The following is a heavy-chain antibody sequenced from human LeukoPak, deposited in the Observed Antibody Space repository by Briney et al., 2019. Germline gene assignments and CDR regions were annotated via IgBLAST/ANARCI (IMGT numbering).Heavy chain of an antibody. J-gene: IGHJ6*02. V-gene: IGHV4-4*02. CDR1: GGSVSSDNW. CDR2: IHHDGTT. CDR3: ARRTRWAGESMTYYGIDV. Sequence: SGTLSLTCAVSGGSVSSDNWWSWVRQPPGKGLEWIGEIHHDGTTNYSPSLKSRVSTSLDKSKNQFSLKLTSVTAADTAVYFCARRTRWAGESMTYYGIDVWGQGTTVTVS. D-gene: IGHD3-10*01.